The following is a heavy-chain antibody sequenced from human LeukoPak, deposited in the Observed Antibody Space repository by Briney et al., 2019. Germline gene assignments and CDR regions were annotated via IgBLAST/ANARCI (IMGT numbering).Heavy chain of an antibody. CDR1: GYTFTSYG. V-gene: IGHV1-69*05. CDR2: IIPIFGTA. D-gene: IGHD2-2*03. J-gene: IGHJ1*01. CDR3: ARVGPGYCSSTSCYGNFQH. Sequence: GASVKVSCKASGYTFTSYGISWVRQAPGQGLEWMGGIIPIFGTANYAQKFQGRVTITTDESTSTAYMELSSLRSEGTAVYYCARVGPGYCSSTSCYGNFQHWGQGTLVTVSS.